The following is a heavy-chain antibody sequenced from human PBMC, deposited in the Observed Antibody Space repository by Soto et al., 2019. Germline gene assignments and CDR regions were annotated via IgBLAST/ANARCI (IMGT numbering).Heavy chain of an antibody. CDR3: ASLTILYCSGGSCYPPGYFDS. Sequence: SETMCLRRTVAGGSSSNYGGSWIRKPAKKGEXWIGYIYYSGRTNYNPSLKSRVTISVDTSRNQFSLNLSSVTAADTAVYYCASLTILYCSGGSCYPPGYFDSWGPAPLVTAS. D-gene: IGHD2-15*01. J-gene: IGHJ4*02. V-gene: IGHV4-59*08. CDR1: GGSSSNYG. CDR2: IYYSGRT.